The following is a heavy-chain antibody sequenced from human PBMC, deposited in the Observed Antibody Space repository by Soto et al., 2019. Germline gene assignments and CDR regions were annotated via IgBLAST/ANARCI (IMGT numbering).Heavy chain of an antibody. D-gene: IGHD5-12*01. V-gene: IGHV4-34*01. CDR2: INHSGST. CDR1: GGSFSGYY. J-gene: IGHJ4*02. CDR3: ARADARRWLQLRY. Sequence: QVQLQQWGAGLLKPSETLSLTCAVYGGSFSGYYWSWIRQPPGKGLEWIGEINHSGSTNYNPSLKSRVTISVDTSKNQFSLKLSSVTAADSAVYYCARADARRWLQLRYWGQGTLVTVSS.